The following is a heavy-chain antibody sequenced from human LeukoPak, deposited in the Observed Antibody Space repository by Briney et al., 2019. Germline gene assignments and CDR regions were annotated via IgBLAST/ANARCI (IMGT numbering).Heavy chain of an antibody. Sequence: SETLSLTCAVYGGSFSGYYWSWIRQPPGKGLEWIGSIYYSGSTYYNPSLKSRVTISVDTSKNQFSLKLSSVTAADTAVYYCARHAATVTTRAGLDYWGQGTLVTVSS. D-gene: IGHD4-17*01. CDR1: GGSFSGYY. CDR2: IYYSGST. CDR3: ARHAATVTTRAGLDY. V-gene: IGHV4-34*01. J-gene: IGHJ4*02.